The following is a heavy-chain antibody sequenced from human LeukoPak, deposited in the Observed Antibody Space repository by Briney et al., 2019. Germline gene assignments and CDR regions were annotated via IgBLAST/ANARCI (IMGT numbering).Heavy chain of an antibody. D-gene: IGHD3-10*01. CDR3: TTPYGSGSYLNAFEI. J-gene: IGHJ3*02. V-gene: IGHV3-15*01. CDR2: IKSQTAGGTT. CDR1: GLTLTNAW. Sequence: GGSLRLSCAASGLTLTNAWMSWVRRAPGKGLEWVGRIKSQTAGGTTDYAAPVKGRFTMSRDDSKNTVYLQMNSLKTEDTAVYYCTTPYGSGSYLNAFEIWGQGTMVTVSS.